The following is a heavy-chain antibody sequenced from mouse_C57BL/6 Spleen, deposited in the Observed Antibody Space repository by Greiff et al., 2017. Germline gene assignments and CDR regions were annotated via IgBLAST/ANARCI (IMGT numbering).Heavy chain of an antibody. CDR1: GFTFSDYG. CDR2: ISSGSSTI. CDR3: ARFPDY. V-gene: IGHV5-17*01. Sequence: EVKLVESGGGLLKPGGSLKLSCAASGFTFSDYGMHWVRQAPEQGLEWVAYISSGSSTIYYADTVKGRFTISRDNAKNTLFLQRTSLRSEDTAMYYCARFPDYWGQGTTLTVSS. J-gene: IGHJ2*01.